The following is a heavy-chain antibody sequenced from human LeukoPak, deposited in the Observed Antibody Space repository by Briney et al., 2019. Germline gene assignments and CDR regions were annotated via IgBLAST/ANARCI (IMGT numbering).Heavy chain of an antibody. J-gene: IGHJ4*02. V-gene: IGHV3-33*01. D-gene: IGHD3-3*01. CDR3: ARDLRFLEWLGFLDY. CDR1: GFTFSSYG. CDR2: IWYDGSNK. Sequence: GGSLRLSCAASGFTFSSYGMHWVRQAPGKGLEWVAVIWYDGSNKYYADSVKGRFTISRDNSKNTLYLPMNSLRAEDTAVYYCARDLRFLEWLGFLDYWGQGTLVTVSS.